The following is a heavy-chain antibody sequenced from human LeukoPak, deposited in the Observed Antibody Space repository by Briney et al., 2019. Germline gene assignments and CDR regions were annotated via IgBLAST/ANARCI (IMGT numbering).Heavy chain of an antibody. CDR3: ARDGEGDWENCYYYYMDV. D-gene: IGHD1-26*01. CDR1: GFTFSSYS. Sequence: GGSLRLSCAASGFTFSSYSMNWVRQAPGKGLEWVSSITSTSSYIYYADSLKGRFTISRDNAKNSLYLQMNSLRAEDTAVYYCARDGEGDWENCYYYYMDVWGKGTTVTVSS. CDR2: ITSTSSYI. J-gene: IGHJ6*03. V-gene: IGHV3-21*04.